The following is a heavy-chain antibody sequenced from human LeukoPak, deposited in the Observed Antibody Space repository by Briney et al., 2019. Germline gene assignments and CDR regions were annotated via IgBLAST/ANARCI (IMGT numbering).Heavy chain of an antibody. D-gene: IGHD5-18*01. J-gene: IGHJ4*02. CDR1: GFTINNYW. Sequence: PGGSLRLSGAASGFTINNYWMSWVRQAPGKGLEWVANIKQDGSEKYYVDSVKGRFTISRDNAKNSVYLQMNSLRAEDTAVYYCARENTAVPGGDCWGQGTLVTVSS. V-gene: IGHV3-7*01. CDR2: IKQDGSEK. CDR3: ARENTAVPGGDC.